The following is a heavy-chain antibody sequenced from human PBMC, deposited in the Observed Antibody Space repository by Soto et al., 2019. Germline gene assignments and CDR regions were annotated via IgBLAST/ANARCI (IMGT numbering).Heavy chain of an antibody. CDR3: ARDRAPRRYYDSGGLDH. CDR2: ISHDGSNK. CDR1: GFTFSTSG. D-gene: IGHD3-22*01. J-gene: IGHJ4*02. V-gene: IGHV3-30*03. Sequence: QVQLVESGGGVVQPGRSLRLSCAASGFTFSTSGMHWVRQAPGKGLEWVAVISHDGSNKYYADSVKGRFTISRDNSKNTLYLQMDSLRAEDTAVYYCARDRAPRRYYDSGGLDHWGQGTLVTVSS.